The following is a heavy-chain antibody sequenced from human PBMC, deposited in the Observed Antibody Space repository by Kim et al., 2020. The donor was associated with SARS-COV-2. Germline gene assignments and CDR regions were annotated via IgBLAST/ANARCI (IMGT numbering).Heavy chain of an antibody. CDR3: ARDIASYSSGWIYDYYG. D-gene: IGHD6-19*01. CDR1: GFTFSSYG. CDR2: ISYDGSNK. V-gene: IGHV3-30-3*01. Sequence: GGSLRLSCAASGFTFSSYGMHWVRQAPGKGLEWVAVISYDGSNKNYVDSVKGRVTISRDNSKNTLYLQMNSPRAEDTDVDYCARDIASYSSGWIYDYYG. J-gene: IGHJ6*01.